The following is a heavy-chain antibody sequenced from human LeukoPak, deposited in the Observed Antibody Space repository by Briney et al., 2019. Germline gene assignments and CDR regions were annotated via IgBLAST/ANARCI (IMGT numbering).Heavy chain of an antibody. CDR3: ARVLDANRGYDQGVMNI. Sequence: ASVKVSCKASGYTFTGYYMHWVRQAPGQGPEWMGWINPNSGGTNYAQKFQGRVTMTRDTSISTVFMELRSLKSDDTALYYCARVLDANRGYDQGVMNIWGQGTMVTVSS. J-gene: IGHJ3*02. V-gene: IGHV1-2*02. CDR2: INPNSGGT. CDR1: GYTFTGYY. D-gene: IGHD5-12*01.